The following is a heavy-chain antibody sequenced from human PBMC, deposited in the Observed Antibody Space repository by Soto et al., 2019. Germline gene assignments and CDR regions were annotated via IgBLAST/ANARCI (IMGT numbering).Heavy chain of an antibody. J-gene: IGHJ5*02. CDR1: GFTFTSSA. CDR2: IVVGSGNT. Sequence: PVKVSCKASGFTFTSSAVQWVRPARGQRLEWVGWIVVGSGNTNYAQRFQERVTITRDMATSTAYMELSSLRSEDTAVYDCASRVAAGIDNWFDPWGQGTLVTVSS. D-gene: IGHD3-10*01. V-gene: IGHV1-58*01. CDR3: ASRVAAGIDNWFDP.